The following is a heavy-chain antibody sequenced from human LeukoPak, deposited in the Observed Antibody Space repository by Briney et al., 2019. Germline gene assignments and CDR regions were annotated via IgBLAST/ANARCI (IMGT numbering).Heavy chain of an antibody. CDR3: ARVDTVMAYYFDL. CDR2: ISSGGST. D-gene: IGHD5-18*01. V-gene: IGHV3-66*01. Sequence: GGSLRLSCTASGLTVFTNYMSWVRQAPGKGLEWVSLISSGGSTYYADSVRDRFTISRDNSKNTLYLQMNNLRAEDTAVYYCARVDTVMAYYFDLWGQGTLVTVSS. J-gene: IGHJ4*02. CDR1: GLTVFTNY.